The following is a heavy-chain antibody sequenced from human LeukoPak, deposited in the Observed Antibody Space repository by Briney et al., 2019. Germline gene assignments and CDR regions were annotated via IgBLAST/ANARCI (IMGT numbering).Heavy chain of an antibody. CDR2: IIPVVGT. J-gene: IGHJ4*02. CDR1: GGTFTIHT. Sequence: SVKVSCKASGGTFTIHTITWVRQAPGQGLEWMGRIIPVVGTHYAQRFQGRVTITADKSTSTAYMELSSLRSDDTAVYYCANDDTSGYYQAWGQGTLVTVSS. D-gene: IGHD3-22*01. V-gene: IGHV1-69*02. CDR3: ANDDTSGYYQA.